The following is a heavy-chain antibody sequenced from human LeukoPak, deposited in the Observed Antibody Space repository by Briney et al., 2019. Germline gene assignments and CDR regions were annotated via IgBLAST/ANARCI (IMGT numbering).Heavy chain of an antibody. J-gene: IGHJ5*02. Sequence: SETLSLTCTVSGGSISSSSYYWGWIRQPPGKGLERIGSIYYSGSTYYNPSLKSRVTISVDTSKNQFSLKLSSVTAADTAVYCCARGRNEYSSSTWFDPWGQGTLVTVSS. V-gene: IGHV4-39*01. CDR2: IYYSGST. CDR1: GGSISSSSYY. CDR3: ARGRNEYSSSTWFDP. D-gene: IGHD6-6*01.